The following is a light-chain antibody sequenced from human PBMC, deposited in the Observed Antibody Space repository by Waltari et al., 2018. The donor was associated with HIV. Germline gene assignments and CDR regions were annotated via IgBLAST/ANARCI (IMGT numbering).Light chain of an antibody. CDR1: QSVRHTSNNKNF. V-gene: IGKV4-1*01. CDR2: WAS. CDR3: QQYHVTPPT. Sequence: DIVMTQSPDSLTVSLGARASISCKSSQSVRHTSNNKNFLAWYQQKSGQAPKLLIYWASTRESGVPARFSGSGSGTNFTLTINNLQSEYVAVYYCQQYHVTPPTFGQGT. J-gene: IGKJ1*01.